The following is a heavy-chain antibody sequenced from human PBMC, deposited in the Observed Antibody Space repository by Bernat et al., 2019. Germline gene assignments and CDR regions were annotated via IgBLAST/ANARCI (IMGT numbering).Heavy chain of an antibody. D-gene: IGHD5-12*01. J-gene: IGHJ4*02. CDR1: GFTFDDYA. CDR3: AKDLGFGVATTLRGFDY. Sequence: EVQLVESGGGLVQPGRSLRLACAASGFTFDDYAMHWVRQAPGKGREGASGISWNSGSIGYADSVKGRFTISRDNAKNSLYLQMNSLRAADTALYYCAKDLGFGVATTLRGFDYWGQGTLVTVSS. V-gene: IGHV3-9*01. CDR2: ISWNSGSI.